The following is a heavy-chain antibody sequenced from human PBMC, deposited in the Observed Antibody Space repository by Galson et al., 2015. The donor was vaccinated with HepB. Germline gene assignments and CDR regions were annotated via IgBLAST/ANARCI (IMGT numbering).Heavy chain of an antibody. CDR3: TRQTVEVYFDY. Sequence: SLRLSCAVSGLTVSENYMSWVRQTPGKGLDWVPTLYIGGTTKYADSVKGRFTISRDSSKNTVDLQMDSLRAEDTAVYYCTRQTVEVYFDYWGRGALVTVSS. J-gene: IGHJ4*02. D-gene: IGHD4-11*01. V-gene: IGHV3-66*04. CDR2: LYIGGTT. CDR1: GLTVSENY.